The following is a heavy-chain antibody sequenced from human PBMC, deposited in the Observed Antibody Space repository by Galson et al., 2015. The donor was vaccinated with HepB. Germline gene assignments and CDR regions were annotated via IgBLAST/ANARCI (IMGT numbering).Heavy chain of an antibody. CDR1: GYTFTSYA. J-gene: IGHJ5*02. Sequence: SVKVSCKASGYTFTSYAMNWVRQAPGQGLEWMGWINTNTGNPTYAQGFTGRFVFSLDTSVSTAYLQISSLKAEDTAVYYCAREGLRRVPAAIAPPWFDPWGQGTLVTVSS. D-gene: IGHD2-2*01. CDR2: INTNTGNP. CDR3: AREGLRRVPAAIAPPWFDP. V-gene: IGHV7-4-1*02.